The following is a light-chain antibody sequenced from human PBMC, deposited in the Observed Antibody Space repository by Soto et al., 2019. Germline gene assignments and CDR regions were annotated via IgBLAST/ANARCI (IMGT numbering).Light chain of an antibody. CDR1: SSNIGAGYD. J-gene: IGLJ2*01. CDR2: GNS. Sequence: QSVLTQPPSVSGAPGQRVTISCTRSSSNIGAGYDVHWYQQLPGTAPKLLIHGNSNRPSGVPDRFSGSKSGTSASLAITGLQAEDEADYYCQSYDSSLSGSVFGGGTKLTVL. CDR3: QSYDSSLSGSV. V-gene: IGLV1-40*01.